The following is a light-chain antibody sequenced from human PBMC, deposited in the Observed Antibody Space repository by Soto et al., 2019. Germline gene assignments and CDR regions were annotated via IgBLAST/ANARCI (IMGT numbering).Light chain of an antibody. V-gene: IGKV4-1*01. CDR1: QSLLTNKNY. CDR2: WAS. CDR3: QQYYRIPIT. Sequence: DIVMTQSPDSLAVSLGERAPINCKSSQSLLTNKNYLAWYQQKPGQPPKLLIYWASTRESGVPDRFSGSGSGTDFILTISSLQSEDVALYFCQQYYRIPITFGQGTRLEI. J-gene: IGKJ5*01.